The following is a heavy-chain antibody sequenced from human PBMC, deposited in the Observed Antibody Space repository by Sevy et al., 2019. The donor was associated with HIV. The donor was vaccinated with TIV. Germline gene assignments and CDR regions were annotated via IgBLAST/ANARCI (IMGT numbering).Heavy chain of an antibody. CDR2: FDPEDGKR. V-gene: IGHV1-24*01. Sequence: ASVKVSCKVSGHTLTEFSMHWVRQAPGKGLEWMGTFDPEDGKRVDAQNFQGRVTMTEDTSTDTAYMELSSLRSEDTAVYYCTTTKDYYDSSGYPFDYWGQGTLVTVSS. J-gene: IGHJ4*02. CDR3: TTTKDYYDSSGYPFDY. D-gene: IGHD3-22*01. CDR1: GHTLTEFS.